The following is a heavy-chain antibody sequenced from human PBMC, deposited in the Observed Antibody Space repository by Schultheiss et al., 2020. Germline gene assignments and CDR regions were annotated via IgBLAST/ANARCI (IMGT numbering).Heavy chain of an antibody. D-gene: IGHD2-2*01. CDR3: AKDHCSSTSCFFMDV. Sequence: GESLKISCAASGFTFSSYGMHWVRQAPGKGLEWVSAISGSGGSTYYADSVKGRFTISRDNSKNTLYLQMNSLRAEDTAVYYCAKDHCSSTSCFFMDVWGQGTTVTV. CDR2: ISGSGGST. V-gene: IGHV3-NL1*01. CDR1: GFTFSSYG. J-gene: IGHJ6*02.